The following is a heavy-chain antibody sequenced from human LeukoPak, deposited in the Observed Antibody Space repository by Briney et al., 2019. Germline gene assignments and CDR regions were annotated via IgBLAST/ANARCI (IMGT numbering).Heavy chain of an antibody. CDR3: ARDHSGGSGWSGGFDY. D-gene: IGHD6-19*01. V-gene: IGHV3-66*01. CDR2: IYSGGST. CDR1: GFTVSSNY. Sequence: GGSLRLSCAASGFTVSSNYMSWVRQAPGKGLEWVSVIYSGGSTYYADSVKGRFTISRDNSKNTLYLQMNSLRAEDTAVYYCARDHSGGSGWSGGFDYWGQGTLVTVSS. J-gene: IGHJ4*02.